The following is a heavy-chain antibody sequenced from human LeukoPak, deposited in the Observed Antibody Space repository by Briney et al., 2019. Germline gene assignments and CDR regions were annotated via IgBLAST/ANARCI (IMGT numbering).Heavy chain of an antibody. J-gene: IGHJ3*02. CDR2: IYYSGGT. V-gene: IGHV4-59*01. D-gene: IGHD3-3*01. CDR1: GGSISSYY. CDR3: ARRITIFGVVTHDAFDI. Sequence: PSETLSLTCTVSGGSISSYYWSWIRQPPGKGLEWIGYIYYSGGTNYNPSLKSRVTISVDTSKNQFSLKLSSVTAADTAVYYCARRITIFGVVTHDAFDIWGQGTMVTVSS.